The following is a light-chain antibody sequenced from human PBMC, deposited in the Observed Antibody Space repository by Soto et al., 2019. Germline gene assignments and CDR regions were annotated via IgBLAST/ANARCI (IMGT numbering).Light chain of an antibody. Sequence: DIQMTQSPSSLSASVGDRVTITCRASQTISNYLNWYQQKPGKAPKLLICAASSLQSGVPSRFSGSASGTDFTLTISSLQPEDFGNYYCQQSYSTPQTFGQGTKVEIK. J-gene: IGKJ1*01. CDR1: QTISNY. CDR2: AAS. CDR3: QQSYSTPQT. V-gene: IGKV1-39*01.